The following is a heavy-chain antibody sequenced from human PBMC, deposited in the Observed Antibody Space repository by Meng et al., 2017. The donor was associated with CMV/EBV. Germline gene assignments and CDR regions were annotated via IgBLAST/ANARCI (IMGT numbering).Heavy chain of an antibody. Sequence: SETLSLTCTVSGGSVSSGSYYWSWIRQPPGKGLEWIGYIYYSGSTNYNPSLKSRVTISVDTSKNQFSLKRSSVTAADTAVYYCARGLRGGYPLDSWGRERWSPSPQ. CDR2: IYYSGST. CDR1: GGSVSSGSYY. CDR3: ARGLRGGYPLDS. D-gene: IGHD1-26*01. V-gene: IGHV4-61*01. J-gene: IGHJ4*02.